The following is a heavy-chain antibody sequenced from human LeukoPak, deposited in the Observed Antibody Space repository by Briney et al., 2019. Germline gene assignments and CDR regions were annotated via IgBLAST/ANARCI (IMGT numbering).Heavy chain of an antibody. D-gene: IGHD3-22*01. CDR3: AKGSSGYFVDL. CDR2: ISNDGGGT. Sequence: GGSLRLSCAASGSIFNNYGLIWVRQAPGKGLEWVSAISNDGGGTNYADFVKGRFTISRDNSKNTLFLQMNSLRAEDTALYYCAKGSSGYFVDLWGQGTLVTVSS. J-gene: IGHJ5*02. CDR1: GSIFNNYG. V-gene: IGHV3-23*01.